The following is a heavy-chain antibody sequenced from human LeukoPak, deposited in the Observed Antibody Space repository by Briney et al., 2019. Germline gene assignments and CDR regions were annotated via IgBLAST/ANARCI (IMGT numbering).Heavy chain of an antibody. Sequence: GGSLRLSCAASGFTFSRYAMSWVRQAPGKGLEWVSAISGSGGSTYYADSVKGRFTISRDNSKNTQYLQMNSLRAEETTADYCAKDLRGTVVATSYSRPGDYWGQGTLVTVSS. J-gene: IGHJ4*02. D-gene: IGHD5-12*01. CDR3: AKDLRGTVVATSYSRPGDY. CDR2: ISGSGGST. V-gene: IGHV3-23*01. CDR1: GFTFSRYA.